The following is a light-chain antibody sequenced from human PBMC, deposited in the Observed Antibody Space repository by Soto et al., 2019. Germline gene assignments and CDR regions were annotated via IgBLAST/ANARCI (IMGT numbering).Light chain of an antibody. CDR3: QSYDSSLSGHVI. J-gene: IGLJ2*01. V-gene: IGLV1-40*01. CDR1: SSNIGAGYD. CDR2: GNT. Sequence: QPVLTQPPSVSGAPGQRVTISCTGSSSNIGAGYDVHWYQQLPGTAPKLLIYGNTNRPSGVPDRFSGSKSGTSASLAITGLQVEDEADYYCQSYDSSLSGHVIFGGGTKLTVL.